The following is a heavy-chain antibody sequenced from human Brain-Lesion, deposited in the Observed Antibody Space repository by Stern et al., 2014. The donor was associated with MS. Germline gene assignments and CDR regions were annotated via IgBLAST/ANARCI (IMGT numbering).Heavy chain of an antibody. CDR2: IYYSGFT. CDR1: GGSISSSTYY. CDR3: ARHDSVPRPSQLYSARDRGPGYFDY. V-gene: IGHV4-39*01. Sequence: QVQLVESGPGLVKPSETLSLTCTVSGGSISSSTYYWAWIRQPPGKGLEWIGNIYYSGFTYYNPSLKSRVTISVDMSKNQFSLKLSSVPAADTAIYYCARHDSVPRPSQLYSARDRGPGYFDYWVQGTLVTVSS. D-gene: IGHD1-26*01. J-gene: IGHJ4*02.